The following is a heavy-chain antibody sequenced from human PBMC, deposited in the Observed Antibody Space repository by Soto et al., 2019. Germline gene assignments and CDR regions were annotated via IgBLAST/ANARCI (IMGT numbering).Heavy chain of an antibody. J-gene: IGHJ6*02. Sequence: SETLSLTCAVYGGSFSGYYWSWIRQPPGKGLEWIGEINHSGNTNYNPSLKSRVTISVDTSKNQFPLKLSSVTAADTAVYYCARGKLELRFYYYGMDVWGQRTTVTVSS. CDR1: GGSFSGYY. CDR3: ARGKLELRFYYYGMDV. V-gene: IGHV4-34*01. CDR2: INHSGNT. D-gene: IGHD1-7*01.